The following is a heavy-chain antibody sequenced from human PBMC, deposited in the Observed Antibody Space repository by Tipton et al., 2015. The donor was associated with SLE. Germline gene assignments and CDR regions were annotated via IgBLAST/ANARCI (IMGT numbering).Heavy chain of an antibody. CDR3: AKVGLHLGELSYLDY. CDR1: GFPFTSYY. D-gene: IGHD3-16*02. Sequence: QVQLVQSGAEVKRPGASVKLSCKPSGFPFTSYYINWVRQAPGQGLEWMGVINPSDGSTTYAQKFQGRVTMTRDTSTSTAYMELRSLRFDDTALYYCAKVGLHLGELSYLDYWGQGTLVTVSS. V-gene: IGHV1-46*01. J-gene: IGHJ4*02. CDR2: INPSDGST.